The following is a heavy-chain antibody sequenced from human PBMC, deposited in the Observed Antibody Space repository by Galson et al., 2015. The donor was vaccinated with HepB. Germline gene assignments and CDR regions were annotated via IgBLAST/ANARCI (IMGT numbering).Heavy chain of an antibody. CDR2: ISAYNGNT. J-gene: IGHJ3*02. D-gene: IGHD2-2*01. CDR3: ARDPVVVPAATSTDAFDI. Sequence: SVKVSCKASGYTFTSYGISWVRQAPGQGLEWMGWISAYNGNTNYAQKLQGRVTMTTDTSTSTAYMELRSLRSDDTAVYYCARDPVVVPAATSTDAFDIWGQGTMVTVSS. V-gene: IGHV1-18*04. CDR1: GYTFTSYG.